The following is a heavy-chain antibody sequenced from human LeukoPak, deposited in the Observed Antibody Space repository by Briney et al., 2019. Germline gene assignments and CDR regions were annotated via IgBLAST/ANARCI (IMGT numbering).Heavy chain of an antibody. Sequence: SVKVSCKASGGTFSSYAISWVRQAPGQGLEWMGRIIPIFGIANYAQKFQGRVTITADKSTSTAYMELSSLRSEDTAVYYCARDVCGGDCYDWYFDLWGRGILVTVSS. CDR2: IIPIFGIA. V-gene: IGHV1-69*04. CDR3: ARDVCGGDCYDWYFDL. D-gene: IGHD2-21*02. CDR1: GGTFSSYA. J-gene: IGHJ2*01.